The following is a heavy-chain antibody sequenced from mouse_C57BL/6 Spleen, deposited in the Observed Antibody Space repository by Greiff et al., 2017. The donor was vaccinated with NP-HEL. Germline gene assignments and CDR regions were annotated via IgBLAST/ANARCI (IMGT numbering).Heavy chain of an antibody. V-gene: IGHV3-6*01. CDR3: ARDGPHYYAMDY. CDR1: GYSITSGYY. Sequence: VQLKESGPGLVKPSQSLSLTCSVTGYSITSGYYWNWIRQFPGNKLEWMGYISYDGSNNYNPSLKNRISITRDTSKNQFFLKLNSVTTEDTATYYCARDGPHYYAMDYWGQGTSVTVSS. CDR2: ISYDGSN. J-gene: IGHJ4*01.